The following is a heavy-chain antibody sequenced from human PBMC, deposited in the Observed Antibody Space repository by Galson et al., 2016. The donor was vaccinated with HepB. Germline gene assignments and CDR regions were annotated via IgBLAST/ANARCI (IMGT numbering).Heavy chain of an antibody. CDR3: ARDGRWLHPYDA. V-gene: IGHV4-61*01. Sequence: ETLSLTCTVSGGSVSSGSYYWSWIRQPPGKGLEWIGYIYYSGNTNYNPSLKSRVTISLDTSKNQFSLKLSSVTAADTAVYFCARDGRWLHPYDAWGQGTLASVSS. CDR1: GGSVSSGSYY. D-gene: IGHD5-24*01. J-gene: IGHJ5*02. CDR2: IYYSGNT.